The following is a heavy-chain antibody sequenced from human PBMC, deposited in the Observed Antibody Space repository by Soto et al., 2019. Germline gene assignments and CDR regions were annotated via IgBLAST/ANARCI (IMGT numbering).Heavy chain of an antibody. CDR2: MTVSSGDT. V-gene: IGHV3-23*01. CDR1: GFYFSSYV. CDR3: AKGSASTRPYYFDY. Sequence: EVQLLESGGGLVQPGGSLRLSCEASGFYFSSYVMSWVRQSPGKGLEWVSAMTVSSGDTYYADSVKGRFTISRDNSKNTLYLQMNSLRAEDTALYYCAKGSASTRPYYFDYWGLGTLVTVSS. J-gene: IGHJ4*02. D-gene: IGHD6-6*01.